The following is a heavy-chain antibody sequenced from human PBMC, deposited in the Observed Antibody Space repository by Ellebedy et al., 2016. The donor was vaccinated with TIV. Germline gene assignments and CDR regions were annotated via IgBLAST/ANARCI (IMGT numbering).Heavy chain of an antibody. D-gene: IGHD2-15*01. V-gene: IGHV3-21*01. J-gene: IGHJ4*02. CDR3: AREKVVAAPEIDY. CDR2: ISSSSSYI. Sequence: GGSLRLSXAASGFTFSSYSMNWVRQAPGKGLEWVSSISSSSSYIYYADSVKGRFTISRDNAKNSLYLQMNSLRAEDTAVYYCAREKVVAAPEIDYWGQGTLVTVSS. CDR1: GFTFSSYS.